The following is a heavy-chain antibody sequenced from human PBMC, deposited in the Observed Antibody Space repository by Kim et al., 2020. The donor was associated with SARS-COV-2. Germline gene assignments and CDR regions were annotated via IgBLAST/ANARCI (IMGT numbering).Heavy chain of an antibody. J-gene: IGHJ4*02. V-gene: IGHV3-48*02. CDR1: GFTFSSYS. CDR2: ISSSSSTI. Sequence: GGSLRLSCAASGFTFSSYSMNWVRQAPGKGLEWVSYISSSSSTIYYADSVKGRFTISRDNAKNSLYLQMNSLRDEDTAVYYCAVLLWFGGINYFDYWGQGTLVTVSS. CDR3: AVLLWFGGINYFDY. D-gene: IGHD3-10*01.